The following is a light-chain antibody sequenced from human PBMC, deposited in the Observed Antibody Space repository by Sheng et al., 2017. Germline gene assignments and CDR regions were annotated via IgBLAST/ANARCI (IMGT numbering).Light chain of an antibody. J-gene: IGLJ2*01. CDR1: SSNIGAGYD. CDR3: QSYDSSLSGVV. V-gene: IGLV1-40*01. Sequence: QSVLTQPPSVSGAPGQRVTISCTGSSSNIGAGYDVHWYQQLPTTAPKLIIYDTINRPSGVPNRFSGSKSGTSASLAITGLQGVDEADYYCQSYDSSLSGVVFGGGTNLTVL. CDR2: DTI.